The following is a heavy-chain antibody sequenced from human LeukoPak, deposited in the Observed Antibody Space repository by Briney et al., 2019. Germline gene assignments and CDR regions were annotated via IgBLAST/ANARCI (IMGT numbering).Heavy chain of an antibody. CDR1: GGSISSYY. CDR2: IYYSGST. CDR3: ARDYYYGSGSYYRGPNYYMDV. J-gene: IGHJ6*03. D-gene: IGHD3-10*01. Sequence: SETLSLTCTVSGGSISSYYWSWIRQPPGKGLEWIGYIYYSGSTNYNPSLKSRVTISVDTSKNQFSLKLSSVTAADTAVYYCARDYYYGSGSYYRGPNYYMDVWGKGTTVTVSS. V-gene: IGHV4-59*01.